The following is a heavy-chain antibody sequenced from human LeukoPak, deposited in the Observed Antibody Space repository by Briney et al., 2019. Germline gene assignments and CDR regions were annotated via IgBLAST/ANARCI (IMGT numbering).Heavy chain of an antibody. CDR2: IIPIFGTA. CDR1: GGTFSSYA. D-gene: IGHD1-26*01. Sequence: GASVKVSCKASGGTFSSYAISWVRQAPGQGLEWMGGIIPIFGTANYAQKFQGRVTITADESTSTAYMELSSLRSEDTAVYYCAIFYSGSMDYYYYMDVWGKGTTVTVSS. J-gene: IGHJ6*03. V-gene: IGHV1-69*13. CDR3: AIFYSGSMDYYYYMDV.